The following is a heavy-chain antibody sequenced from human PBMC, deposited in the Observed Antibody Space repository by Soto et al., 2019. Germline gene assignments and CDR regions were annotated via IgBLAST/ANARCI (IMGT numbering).Heavy chain of an antibody. V-gene: IGHV5-51*01. CDR3: ATQRRTAMVFGYYYGMDV. D-gene: IGHD5-18*01. Sequence: CLNVCCRCSGYIFTRDGIHWVRQIPGKELEWMGIIYPGDSDTRYSPSFQGHVTISADKSISTAYLQWSSLKASDTAMYYCATQRRTAMVFGYYYGMDVWSQGTTVTVSS. J-gene: IGHJ6*02. CDR2: IYPGDSDT. CDR1: GYIFTRDG.